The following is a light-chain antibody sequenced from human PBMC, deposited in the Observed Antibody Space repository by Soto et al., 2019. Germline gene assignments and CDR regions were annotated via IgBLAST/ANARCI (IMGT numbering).Light chain of an antibody. CDR2: GNT. CDR1: SSKTGAGYD. CDR3: LSFDSSLSVV. J-gene: IGLJ2*01. V-gene: IGLV1-40*01. Sequence: QSVLTQPPSVSGAPGQRVTISCTGSSSKTGAGYDVHWYQQLPGRAPKLLIYGNTNRPSGVPDRFSGSKSGTSASLAITGLQAEDEADYYCLSFDSSLSVVFGGGTKLTVL.